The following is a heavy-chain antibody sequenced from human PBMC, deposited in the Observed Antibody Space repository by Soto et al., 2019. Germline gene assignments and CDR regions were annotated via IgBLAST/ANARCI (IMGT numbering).Heavy chain of an antibody. J-gene: IGHJ5*02. V-gene: IGHV1-8*01. CDR3: ARARVFGGNWCDP. CDR1: GYSFTSYD. Sequence: QVQLVQSGAEVKKPGASVKVSCKASGYSFTSYDINWVRQAPGQGLEWMGWMNPSSGNTGYAQKFQGRVTMTRITSITPAYMELSRRKSEGTGVNYCARARVFGGNWCDPWGQGTVVIVSS. CDR2: MNPSSGNT. D-gene: IGHD3-10*01.